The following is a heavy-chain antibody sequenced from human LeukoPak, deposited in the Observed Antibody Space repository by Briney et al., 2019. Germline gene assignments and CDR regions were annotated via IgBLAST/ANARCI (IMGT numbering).Heavy chain of an antibody. J-gene: IGHJ4*02. CDR3: TRRGAGLNSKFDY. CDR2: ISYDESHK. Sequence: SGRSLRLSCAASGFTFSSYGMHWVRQAPGKGLEWVAVISYDESHKYSADSVKGRFTISRDNAKNTLYLQMNSLRAEDTSVYYCTRRGAGLNSKFDYWGQGTLVTVSS. D-gene: IGHD4-11*01. V-gene: IGHV3-30*03. CDR1: GFTFSSYG.